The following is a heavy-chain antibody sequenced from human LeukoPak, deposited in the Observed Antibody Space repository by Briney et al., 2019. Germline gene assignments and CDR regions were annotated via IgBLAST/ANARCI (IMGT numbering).Heavy chain of an antibody. CDR2: INPNSGGT. Sequence: ASVKVSCKASGYTFTYYYMHWVRQAPGQGLEWMGWINPNSGGTNYAQKFQGRVTMTRDTSISTAYMELSRLRSDDTAVYYCARDPYRYCSGGSCYTWFDPWGQGTLVTVSS. V-gene: IGHV1-2*02. J-gene: IGHJ5*02. CDR1: GYTFTYYY. CDR3: ARDPYRYCSGGSCYTWFDP. D-gene: IGHD2-15*01.